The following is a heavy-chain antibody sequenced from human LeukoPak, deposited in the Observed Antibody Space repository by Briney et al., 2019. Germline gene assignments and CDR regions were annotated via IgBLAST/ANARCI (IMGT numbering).Heavy chain of an antibody. J-gene: IGHJ4*02. D-gene: IGHD5-24*01. CDR2: ISGSGGST. CDR3: AKEGEMATQSFDY. Sequence: GGSLRLSCAASRFTFSSYAMNWVRQAPGTGLEWVSAISGSGGSTYYADSVKGRFTISRDNSKNTLYLQMNSLRAEDTAVYYCAKEGEMATQSFDYWGQGTLVTVSS. V-gene: IGHV3-23*01. CDR1: RFTFSSYA.